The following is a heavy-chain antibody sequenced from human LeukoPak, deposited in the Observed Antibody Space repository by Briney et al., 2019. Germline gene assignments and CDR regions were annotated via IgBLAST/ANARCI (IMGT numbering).Heavy chain of an antibody. D-gene: IGHD6-13*01. CDR3: ARPMYSSSWPSGWFDP. J-gene: IGHJ5*02. CDR1: GGSISSSSYY. V-gene: IGHV4-39*01. Sequence: SETLSLTCTVSGGSISSSSYYWGWIRQPPGKGLEWIGSIYYSGSTYYNPSLKSRVTISVDTSKNQFSLKLSSVTAADTAVYYCARPMYSSSWPSGWFDPWGQGTLVTVSS. CDR2: IYYSGST.